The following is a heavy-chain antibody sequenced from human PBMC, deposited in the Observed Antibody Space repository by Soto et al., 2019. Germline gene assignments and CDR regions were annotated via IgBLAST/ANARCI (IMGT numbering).Heavy chain of an antibody. J-gene: IGHJ3*02. V-gene: IGHV4-59*01. Sequence: QVQLQESGPGLVKPSETLSLTCTVSGGSISSYYWSWIRQPPGKGLEWIGYIYYSGSTNYNPSLQSRGTIAVDTSKNQFSLKLSSVTAADTAVYYCARDGLSCISTSCYGEDAFDIWGQGTMVTVSS. CDR3: ARDGLSCISTSCYGEDAFDI. D-gene: IGHD2-2*01. CDR2: IYYSGST. CDR1: GGSISSYY.